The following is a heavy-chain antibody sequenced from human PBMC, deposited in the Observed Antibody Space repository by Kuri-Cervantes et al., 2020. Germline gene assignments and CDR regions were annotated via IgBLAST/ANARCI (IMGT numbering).Heavy chain of an antibody. CDR2: ISGSGGST. V-gene: IGHV3-23*01. D-gene: IGHD5-24*01. J-gene: IGHJ4*02. CDR1: GFTFSSYA. CDR3: VDGYNSEY. Sequence: GGSLRLSCAASGFTFSSYAMSWVRQAPGKGLEWVSAISGSGGSTYYADSVRGRFTVSRDNSKNTLYLHMSSLRVEDTAIYYCVDGYNSEYWGQGTLVTVSS.